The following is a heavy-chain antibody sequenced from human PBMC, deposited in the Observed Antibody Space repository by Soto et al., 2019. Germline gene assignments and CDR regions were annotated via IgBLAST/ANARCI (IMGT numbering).Heavy chain of an antibody. D-gene: IGHD1-1*01. CDR1: GGSFSGYY. V-gene: IGHV4-34*01. CDR3: ARGPRKLIY. J-gene: IGHJ4*02. CDR2: INHSGST. Sequence: QVQLQQWGAGLLKPSETLSLTCAVSGGSFSGYYWTWIRQPPGKGLEWIGEINHSGSTNYNPSLKSPVTISIDTSKNQFSLNVSSVTAADTAVYYCARGPRKLIYWGQGTLVTVSS.